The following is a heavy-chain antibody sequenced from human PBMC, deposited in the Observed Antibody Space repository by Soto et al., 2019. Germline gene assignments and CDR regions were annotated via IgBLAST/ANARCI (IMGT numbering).Heavy chain of an antibody. D-gene: IGHD4-17*01. V-gene: IGHV3-23*01. CDR2: ISGRGGDT. J-gene: IGHJ3*02. Sequence: VCLRLTCAACGLTFSIYAKSWVRQAPGEGLEWVSAISGRGGDTYYADSVKGRFTISRDNSMNALYLQMNSLRVEDTAVYYCATTRGYGVFDAYDIWGQGTMVTVSS. CDR1: GLTFSIYA. CDR3: ATTRGYGVFDAYDI.